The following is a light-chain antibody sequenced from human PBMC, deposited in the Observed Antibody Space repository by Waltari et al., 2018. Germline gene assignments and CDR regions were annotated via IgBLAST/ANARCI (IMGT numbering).Light chain of an antibody. Sequence: QSALTQPASVSGSPGQSITISCTGTSSTVGAYNYVSGYQQPPGKAPKLMIYDVSKRPSAVSNRFSGSKSGNTASLTISGLQAEDEADYYCSSSTSSNTLAFGGGTKLTVL. CDR1: SSTVGAYNY. V-gene: IGLV2-14*03. CDR3: SSSTSSNTLA. J-gene: IGLJ2*01. CDR2: DVS.